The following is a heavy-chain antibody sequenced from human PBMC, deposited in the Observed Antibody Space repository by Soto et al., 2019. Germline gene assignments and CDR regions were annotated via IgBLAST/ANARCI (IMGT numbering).Heavy chain of an antibody. CDR2: ISSTTNYI. V-gene: IGHV3-21*06. Sequence: GGSLRLSCAASGFTFTSYSMNWVRQAPGKGLEWVSSISSTTNYIYYGDSMKGRFTISRDNAKNSLYLEMNSLRAEDTAVYYCARESEDLTSNFDYWGQGALVTVSS. CDR3: ARESEDLTSNFDY. J-gene: IGHJ4*02. CDR1: GFTFTSYS.